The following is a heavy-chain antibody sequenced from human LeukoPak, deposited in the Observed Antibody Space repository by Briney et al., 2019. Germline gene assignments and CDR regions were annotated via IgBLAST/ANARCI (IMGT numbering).Heavy chain of an antibody. CDR2: ISSTSTYI. CDR3: ARVLNYFEY. V-gene: IGHV3-21*01. Sequence: PGGSLRLSCAASGFTFSDYNMNWVRQAPGKGLEWVSSISSTSTYIYYADSLKGRFTIFRDNAKNSVYLQMNSLRADDTAVYYCARVLNYFEYWGQGTLVTVSS. J-gene: IGHJ4*02. CDR1: GFTFSDYN.